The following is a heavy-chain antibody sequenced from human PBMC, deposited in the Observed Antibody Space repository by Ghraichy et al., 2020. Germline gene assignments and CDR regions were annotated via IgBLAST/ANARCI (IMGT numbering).Heavy chain of an antibody. CDR1: GLTFSSDW. D-gene: IGHD3-22*01. J-gene: IGHJ3*02. CDR3: ARYYDGSGHFDAFDI. Sequence: GGSLRLSCAASGLTFSSDWMTWVRQAPGTGLEWVANINPDGSETYYVDSVKGRFTISRDNTKNSLHLQMNSLRAEDTAVYYCARYYDGSGHFDAFDIWGQGTMVTVSS. V-gene: IGHV3-7*01. CDR2: INPDGSET.